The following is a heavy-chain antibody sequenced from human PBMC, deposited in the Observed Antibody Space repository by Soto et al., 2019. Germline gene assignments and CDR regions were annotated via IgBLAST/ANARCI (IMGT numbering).Heavy chain of an antibody. D-gene: IGHD3-10*01. CDR1: GGTFSSYA. CDR3: ARGRYYGSGKEGLYFDY. V-gene: IGHV1-69*01. J-gene: IGHJ4*02. CDR2: IIPIFGTV. Sequence: QVQLVQSGAEVKKPGSSVKVSCKASGGTFSSYAISWVRQAPGQGLEWMGGIIPIFGTVNYAQKFQGRVTITADESTSTAYMELSSLRSEDTAVYYCARGRYYGSGKEGLYFDYWGQGTLVTVSS.